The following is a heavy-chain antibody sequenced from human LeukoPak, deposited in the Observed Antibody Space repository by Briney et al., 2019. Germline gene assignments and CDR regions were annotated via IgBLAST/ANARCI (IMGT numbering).Heavy chain of an antibody. J-gene: IGHJ4*01. V-gene: IGHV1-18*01. D-gene: IGHD1-1*01. CDR2: ITAYNGNR. CDR1: GYTFSNYG. Sequence: ASVKVSCKTSGYTFSNYGISWVRQAPGQGLEWMGWITAYNGNRLYAQRFQGRITLTTDTSTSTSYMELGSLEYDDTAIYYCARDNDKVVDHWGQGTLVTVSS. CDR3: ARDNDKVVDH.